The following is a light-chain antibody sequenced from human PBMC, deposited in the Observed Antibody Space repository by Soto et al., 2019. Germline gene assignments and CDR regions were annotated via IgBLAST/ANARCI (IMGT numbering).Light chain of an antibody. J-gene: IGKJ2*01. CDR3: QQYCSSPYN. Sequence: VFTQSPGTLSLSPGERATLSCRACQSFSSRFLAWYQQKPGEAPKLLMYGASNRATGITDRLSGTGSGTDFTLTISRLGPEDFAVYHCQQYCSSPYNVGLGTKVDIK. V-gene: IGKV3-20*01. CDR1: QSFSSRF. CDR2: GAS.